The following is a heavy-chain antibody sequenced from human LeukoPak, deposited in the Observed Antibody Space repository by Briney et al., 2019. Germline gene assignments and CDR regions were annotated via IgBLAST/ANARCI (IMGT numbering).Heavy chain of an antibody. CDR3: AKPPWSSSGWFDP. D-gene: IGHD6-6*01. CDR1: GFTFSSYA. CDR2: ISGSGDST. Sequence: GGSLRLSCAASGFTFSSYAMSWVRQAPGKGLEWVSTISGSGDSTYYADSVKGRFAISRDNSKNTLYLQMNSLRAEDTAVYYCAKPPWSSSGWFDPWGQGTLVTVSS. V-gene: IGHV3-23*01. J-gene: IGHJ5*02.